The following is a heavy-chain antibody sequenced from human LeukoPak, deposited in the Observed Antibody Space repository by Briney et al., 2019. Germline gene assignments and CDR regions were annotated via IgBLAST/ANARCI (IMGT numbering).Heavy chain of an antibody. CDR3: AGNQFFSAAVAGTDY. J-gene: IGHJ4*02. V-gene: IGHV3-33*01. CDR2: IWYDGSNK. CDR1: GFTFSSYG. D-gene: IGHD6-19*01. Sequence: PGGSLRLSCAASGFTFSSYGMHWVRQAPGKGLEWVAVIWYDGSNKYYADSVKGRFTISRDNSKNTLYLQMNSLRAEDTAVYYCAGNQFFSAAVAGTDYWGQGTLVTVSS.